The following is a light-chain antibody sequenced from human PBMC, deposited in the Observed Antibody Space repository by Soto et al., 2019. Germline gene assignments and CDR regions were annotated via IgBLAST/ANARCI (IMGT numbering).Light chain of an antibody. Sequence: QSVPTQPPSVSGAPGQRVTISCTGSSSNIGAGYVVHWYQQLPGTAPKLLIYGNINRPSGVPDRFSGSKSDTSASLAITGLQAEDEADYYCQSYDSSLSGYVFGTGTKLTVL. V-gene: IGLV1-40*01. J-gene: IGLJ1*01. CDR1: SSNIGAGYV. CDR3: QSYDSSLSGYV. CDR2: GNI.